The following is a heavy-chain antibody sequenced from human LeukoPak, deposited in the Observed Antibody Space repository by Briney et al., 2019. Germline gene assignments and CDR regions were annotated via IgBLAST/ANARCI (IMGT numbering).Heavy chain of an antibody. D-gene: IGHD5-12*01. J-gene: IGHJ4*02. V-gene: IGHV3-30*04. CDR3: ARGGYESDY. CDR1: GFTFSSYA. Sequence: PGGSLRLSCAASGFTFSSYAMHWVRQAPGKGLEWVAVISYDGSNKYYADSVKGRFTISRGNSKNTLYLQMNSLRAEDTAVYYCARGGYESDYWGQGTLVTVSS. CDR2: ISYDGSNK.